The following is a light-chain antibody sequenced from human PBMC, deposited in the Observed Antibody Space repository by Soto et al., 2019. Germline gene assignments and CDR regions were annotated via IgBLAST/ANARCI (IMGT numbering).Light chain of an antibody. V-gene: IGKV1-39*01. Sequence: DIQMTQSPSSLSASVGDRVTITCRASQGISTYLIWYQQRHGEAPKLLIYAASYLVSGVPSRFSGSGSGTDFTLTISSXQPEDFATYYCQQSYKTPYTFGQGTKVDIK. CDR1: QGISTY. CDR3: QQSYKTPYT. CDR2: AAS. J-gene: IGKJ2*01.